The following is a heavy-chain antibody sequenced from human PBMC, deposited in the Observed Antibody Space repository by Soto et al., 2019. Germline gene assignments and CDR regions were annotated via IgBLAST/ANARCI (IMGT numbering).Heavy chain of an antibody. CDR2: ISSSGSTI. CDR1: GFPFSSYE. Sequence: GGSLRLSCAASGFPFSSYEMNLVRQAPGKGLEWVSYISSSGSTIYYADSVKGRFTISRDNAKNSLYLQMKRLRAEDTAVYYCARIEGISDFWSGWGQGPLIPVSS. D-gene: IGHD3-3*01. CDR3: ARIEGISDFWSG. J-gene: IGHJ4*02. V-gene: IGHV3-48*03.